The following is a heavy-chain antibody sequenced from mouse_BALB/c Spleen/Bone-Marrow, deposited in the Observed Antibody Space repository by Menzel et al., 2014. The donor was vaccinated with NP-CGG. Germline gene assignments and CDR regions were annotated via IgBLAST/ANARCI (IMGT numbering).Heavy chain of an antibody. Sequence: VQLQQSGAELVKPGASVKLSCEASGYTFTSYYMYWVKQRPGQGLEWIGEINHSNGYTNFNEKFKSKATLAVDKSSSTAYMQLSSLTSEDSAVYYCTREGAYWGQGTLVTVSA. CDR1: GYTFTSYY. CDR3: TREGAY. V-gene: IGHV1S81*02. J-gene: IGHJ3*01. CDR2: INHSNGYT.